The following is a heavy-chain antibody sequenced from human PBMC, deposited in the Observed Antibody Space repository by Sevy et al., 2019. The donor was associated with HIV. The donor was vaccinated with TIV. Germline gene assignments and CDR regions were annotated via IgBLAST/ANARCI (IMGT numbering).Heavy chain of an antibody. CDR1: GFTFSSYA. CDR2: ISGSGGST. V-gene: IGHV3-23*01. Sequence: GGSLRLSCAASGFTFSSYAMSWVLQAPGKGLEWVSAISGSGGSTYYADSVKGRFTISRDNSKNTLYLQMNSLRAEDTAVYYCVLMDTAIYRGYYYYGMDVWGQGTTVTVSS. CDR3: VLMDTAIYRGYYYYGMDV. J-gene: IGHJ6*02. D-gene: IGHD5-18*01.